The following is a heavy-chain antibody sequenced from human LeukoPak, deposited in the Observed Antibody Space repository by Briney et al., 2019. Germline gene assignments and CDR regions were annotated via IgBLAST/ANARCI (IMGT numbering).Heavy chain of an antibody. CDR1: GFTFRCYA. V-gene: IGHV3-23*01. Sequence: GGSLRLSCAASGFTFRCYAMNWVRQAPGKGLEWVTTISADGDSTYYADSVKGRFTISRDNSKNTLYLQMNGLRPGDTAVYYCAKRRYCTGTSCHDFDYWGQGTLATVSS. CDR3: AKRRYCTGTSCHDFDY. J-gene: IGHJ4*02. CDR2: ISADGDST. D-gene: IGHD2-2*01.